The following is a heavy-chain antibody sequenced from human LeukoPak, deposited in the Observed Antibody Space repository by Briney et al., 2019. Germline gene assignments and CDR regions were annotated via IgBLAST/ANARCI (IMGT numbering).Heavy chain of an antibody. Sequence: PGGSLRLSCAVSGFAFSNYAMHWVRQAPGKGLEWVAVISYDGSNKYYADSVKGRFTISRDNSKNTLYLQMNSLRAEDTAVYYCAVPMGSTGSYYDSYFDYWGQGTLVTVSS. V-gene: IGHV3-30*04. D-gene: IGHD1-26*01. J-gene: IGHJ4*02. CDR2: ISYDGSNK. CDR3: AVPMGSTGSYYDSYFDY. CDR1: GFAFSNYA.